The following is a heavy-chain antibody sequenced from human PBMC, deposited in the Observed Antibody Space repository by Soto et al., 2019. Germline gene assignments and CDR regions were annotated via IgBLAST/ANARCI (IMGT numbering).Heavy chain of an antibody. Sequence: PGGSLRLSCAGSGFSIDDFAIHWVRQAPWKGLEWVSSISWDSGKIGCADSVTGRLSVSRDNAKNSLYLQMNSLRAEDTALYYCAKDRSTGIAVDGITDYWGQRTLVPVSS. J-gene: IGHJ4*02. CDR3: AKDRSTGIAVDGITDY. D-gene: IGHD6-19*01. V-gene: IGHV3-9*01. CDR1: GFSIDDFA. CDR2: ISWDSGKI.